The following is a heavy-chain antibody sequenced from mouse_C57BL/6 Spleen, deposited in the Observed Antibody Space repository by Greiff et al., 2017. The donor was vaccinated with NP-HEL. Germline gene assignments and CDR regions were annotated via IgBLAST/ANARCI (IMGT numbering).Heavy chain of an antibody. CDR1: GYTFTDYY. J-gene: IGHJ3*01. V-gene: IGHV1-26*01. D-gene: IGHD2-4*01. CDR2: INPNNGGT. CDR3: ARSDYDYLAWFAY. Sequence: VQLQQSGPELVKPGASVKISCKASGYTFTDYYMNWVKQSPGKSLEWIGDINPNNGGTSYNQKFKGKATLTVDKSSSTAYMELRSLTSEDSAVYYCARSDYDYLAWFAYWGQGTLVTVSA.